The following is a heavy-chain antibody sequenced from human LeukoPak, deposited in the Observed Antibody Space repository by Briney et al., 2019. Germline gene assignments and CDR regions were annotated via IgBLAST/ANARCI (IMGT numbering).Heavy chain of an antibody. CDR1: GDSVSNGNYY. V-gene: IGHV4-61*03. Sequence: SETLSLTCTVSGDSVSNGNYYWSWLRQPPGKALEWIGYIYYTGKTYYNPSLEGRVTILVDTSRNHFSVKLSSVTAADTAVYYCARSRTHYDFCVWGQGTLVTVSS. D-gene: IGHD3-3*01. CDR2: IYYTGKT. CDR3: ARSRTHYDFCV. J-gene: IGHJ4*02.